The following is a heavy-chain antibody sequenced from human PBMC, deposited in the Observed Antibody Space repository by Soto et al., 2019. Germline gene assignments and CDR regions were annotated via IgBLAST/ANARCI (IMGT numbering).Heavy chain of an antibody. D-gene: IGHD3-10*01. J-gene: IGHJ5*02. CDR3: AHTSLWFGELLEWFDP. CDR1: GFSLSISGVG. CDR2: IYWDDDK. V-gene: IGHV2-5*02. Sequence: SGPTLVNPTPPLTLTCTFSGFSLSISGVGVGWIRQPPGKALEWLALIYWDDDKRYSPSLKSRLTITKDTSKNQVVLTMTNMDPVDTATYYCAHTSLWFGELLEWFDPWGQGTLVTVSS.